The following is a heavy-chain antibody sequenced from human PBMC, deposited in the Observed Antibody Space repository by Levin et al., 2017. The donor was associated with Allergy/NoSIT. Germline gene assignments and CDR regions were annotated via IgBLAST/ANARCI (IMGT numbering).Heavy chain of an antibody. CDR3: ARDLTTGGIDY. Sequence: GESLKISCAASGFTFSRYGIHWVRQAPGKGLEWVAIIWYDGSNKYYADSVKGRFTISRDNSKNTPYLQMSSLRAEDTAVYYCARDLTTGGIDYWGQGTLVTVSS. CDR1: GFTFSRYG. V-gene: IGHV3-33*01. CDR2: IWYDGSNK. J-gene: IGHJ4*02. D-gene: IGHD4/OR15-4a*01.